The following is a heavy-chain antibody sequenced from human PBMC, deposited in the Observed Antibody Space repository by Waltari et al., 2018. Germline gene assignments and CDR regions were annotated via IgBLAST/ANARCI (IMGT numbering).Heavy chain of an antibody. Sequence: QVQLVQSGAEVKKPGSSVKVSCKASGGTFSSYAISWVRQAPGQGLEWMGRIIPIFGTANYAQKFQGRVTITADKSTSTAYMELSSLRSEDTAVYYCARYYDSSGYHYYYGMDVWGQGTTVTVSS. CDR1: GGTFSSYA. J-gene: IGHJ6*02. D-gene: IGHD3-22*01. V-gene: IGHV1-69*08. CDR3: ARYYDSSGYHYYYGMDV. CDR2: IIPIFGTA.